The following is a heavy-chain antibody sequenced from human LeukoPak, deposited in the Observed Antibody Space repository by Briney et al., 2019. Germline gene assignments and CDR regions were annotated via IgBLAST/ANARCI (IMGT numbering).Heavy chain of an antibody. V-gene: IGHV1-2*02. Sequence: GASVKVSCKASGYTFTGYYMHWVRQAPGQGLEWMGWINPNSGGTNYAQKFQGRVTMTRDTSISTAYMEPSRLRSDDTAVYYCARGTNVDIVVVPAAIAFEIWGQGTMVTVSS. CDR1: GYTFTGYY. CDR2: INPNSGGT. CDR3: ARGTNVDIVVVPAAIAFEI. J-gene: IGHJ3*02. D-gene: IGHD2-2*01.